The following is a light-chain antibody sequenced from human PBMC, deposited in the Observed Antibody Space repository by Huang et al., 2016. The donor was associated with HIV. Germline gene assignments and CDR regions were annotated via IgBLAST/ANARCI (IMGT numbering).Light chain of an antibody. CDR1: QSIGNS. CDR2: YAS. CDR3: HQSGSSPGT. Sequence: EIVLTQSPVFQSVTPNEKVTITCRASQSIGNSLHWYQQKPDQSPNLLIQYASQSISGVPSRVSGSGSGTDFTLTINGLEAEDAAACYCHQSGSSPGTFGQGTKLEIK. J-gene: IGKJ2*01. V-gene: IGKV6D-21*02.